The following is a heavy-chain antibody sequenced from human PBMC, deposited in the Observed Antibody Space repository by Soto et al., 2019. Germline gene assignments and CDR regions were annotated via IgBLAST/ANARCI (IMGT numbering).Heavy chain of an antibody. CDR1: GFTVSNYG. Sequence: QVQLVESGGGVVQPGRSLRLSCAASGFTVSNYGMHWVRQAPGKGLEWVAVIGYDGSHKDNADSVKGRFTISRDNSKNTLYLQMNSLRAEDTAVYYCARGNWSYGYFDYWGQGPLVTVSS. CDR3: ARGNWSYGYFDY. V-gene: IGHV3-33*01. J-gene: IGHJ4*02. D-gene: IGHD1-7*01. CDR2: IGYDGSHK.